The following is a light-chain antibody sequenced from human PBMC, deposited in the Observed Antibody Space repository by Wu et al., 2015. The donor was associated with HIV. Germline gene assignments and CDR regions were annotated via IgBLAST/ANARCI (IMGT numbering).Light chain of an antibody. CDR2: GAV. J-gene: IGKJ2*01. CDR1: ESVGGD. CDR3: QQYNKWPPRYT. Sequence: EIVMTQSPATLSVSPGERATLACRASESVGGDVAWYQQKPGQAPRLLIFGAVTRPAGISARFRGSGSETEFTLTISSMQTEDFAIYYCQQYNKWPPRYTFGQGTKLEIK. V-gene: IGKV3-15*01.